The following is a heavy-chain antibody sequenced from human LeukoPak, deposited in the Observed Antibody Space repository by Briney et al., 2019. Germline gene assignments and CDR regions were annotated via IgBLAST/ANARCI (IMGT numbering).Heavy chain of an antibody. CDR3: ARDGDDSSGYYYDFDY. CDR1: GYTLSDYY. Sequence: ASVKVSCKASGYTLSDYYMHWVRQAPGQGLEWMGWINPNTGGTNYAQKFQGRVTMTRDTSIGTAYMELSRLRSDDTAVYYCARDGDDSSGYYYDFDYWGQGTLVTVSS. V-gene: IGHV1-2*02. D-gene: IGHD3-22*01. CDR2: INPNTGGT. J-gene: IGHJ4*02.